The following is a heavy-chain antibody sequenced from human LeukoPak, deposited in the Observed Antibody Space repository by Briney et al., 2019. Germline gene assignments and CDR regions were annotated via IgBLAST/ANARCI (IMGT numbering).Heavy chain of an antibody. CDR1: GDSISSNSAT. V-gene: IGHV6-1*01. D-gene: IGHD4-23*01. CDR3: ARRKDGGNYFDY. J-gene: IGHJ4*02. CDR2: TYYRSKWYN. Sequence: SQTLSLTCAISGDSISSNSATWNWIRQSPSRGLEWLGRTYYRSKWYNEYAVSVKSRMTIYADTSKNQFSLQLNSVTPEDTAVYYCARRKDGGNYFDYWGQGTLVTVSS.